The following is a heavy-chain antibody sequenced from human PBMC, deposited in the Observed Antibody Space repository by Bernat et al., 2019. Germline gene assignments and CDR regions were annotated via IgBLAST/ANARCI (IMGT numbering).Heavy chain of an antibody. CDR3: AGEPADTLRRNWFDP. V-gene: IGHV3-21*05. Sequence: EMQLVESGGGLVKPGGSLRLSCTASGFTFSDFSMNWVRQAPGKGPEWLSYISRISSHIYYADSVKGRFTISRDNAKSTLYLQMNSLTVDDTAVYYCAGEPADTLRRNWFDPWGQGTLVTVSS. CDR1: GFTFSDFS. CDR2: ISRISSHI. J-gene: IGHJ5*02.